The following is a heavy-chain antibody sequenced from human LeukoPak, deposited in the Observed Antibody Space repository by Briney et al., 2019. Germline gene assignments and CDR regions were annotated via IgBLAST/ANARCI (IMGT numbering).Heavy chain of an antibody. CDR2: ISSSSSTI. V-gene: IGHV3-48*01. J-gene: IGHJ3*02. D-gene: IGHD2-15*01. CDR1: GFTFSSYE. Sequence: PGGSLRLSCAASGFTFSSYEMNWVRQPPGKGLEWVSYISSSSSTIYYADSVKGRFTISRDNAKNSLYLQMNSLRAEDTAVYYCSGGSKGAFDIWGQGTMVTVSS. CDR3: SGGSKGAFDI.